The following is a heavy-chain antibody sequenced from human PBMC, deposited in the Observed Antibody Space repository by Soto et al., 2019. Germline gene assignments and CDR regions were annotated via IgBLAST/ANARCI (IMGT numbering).Heavy chain of an antibody. CDR2: NNHSGST. CDR1: GGSFSGYY. Sequence: ETLSLTCAVYGGSFSGYYWSWIRQPPGKGLEWIGENNHSGSTNYNPSLKSRVTISVDTSKNQFSLKLSSVTAADTAVYYCARKKALSSYYGSGSYFFDYWGQGTLVTVSS. CDR3: ARKKALSSYYGSGSYFFDY. V-gene: IGHV4-34*01. J-gene: IGHJ4*02. D-gene: IGHD3-10*01.